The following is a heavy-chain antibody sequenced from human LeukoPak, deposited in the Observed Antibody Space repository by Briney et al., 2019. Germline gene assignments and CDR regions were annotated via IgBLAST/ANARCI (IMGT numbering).Heavy chain of an antibody. Sequence: PSETLSLTCAVYGGSLSGYYWSWIRQPPGKGLEWIGEINHSGSTNYNPSLKGRVTISVDTSKNQFSLKLSSVTAADTAVYYCARPRWLRLNYFDYWGQGTLVTVSS. D-gene: IGHD5-12*01. CDR2: INHSGST. V-gene: IGHV4-34*01. CDR1: GGSLSGYY. CDR3: ARPRWLRLNYFDY. J-gene: IGHJ4*02.